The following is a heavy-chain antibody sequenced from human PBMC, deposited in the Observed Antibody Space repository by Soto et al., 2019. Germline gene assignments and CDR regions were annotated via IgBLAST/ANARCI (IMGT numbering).Heavy chain of an antibody. D-gene: IGHD2-21*02. CDR1: GGSISSSSYF. CDR2: IYYSGST. Sequence: QLQLQESGPGLVKPSETLSLTCSVSGGSISSSSYFWGWIRQPPGKGLEWIGSIYYSGSTYYNPSPKSRVTVPVDTSKNQSSRKLSSLTAADTAVYYCARHPSDFWFDPWGREPWSPSPQ. V-gene: IGHV4-39*01. CDR3: ARHPSDFWFDP. J-gene: IGHJ5*02.